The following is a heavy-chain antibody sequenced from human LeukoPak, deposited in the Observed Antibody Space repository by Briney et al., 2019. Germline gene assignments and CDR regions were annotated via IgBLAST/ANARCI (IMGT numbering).Heavy chain of an antibody. D-gene: IGHD6-19*01. CDR2: INPSGGST. V-gene: IGHV1-46*01. CDR1: GGTFSSYA. CDR3: ARKARIAVAGIADYYMDV. Sequence: ASVKVSCKASGGTFSSYAISWVRQAPGQGLEWMGIINPSGGSTSYAQKFQGRVTMTRDTSTSTVYMELSSLRSEDTAVYYCARKARIAVAGIADYYMDVWGKGTTVTISS. J-gene: IGHJ6*03.